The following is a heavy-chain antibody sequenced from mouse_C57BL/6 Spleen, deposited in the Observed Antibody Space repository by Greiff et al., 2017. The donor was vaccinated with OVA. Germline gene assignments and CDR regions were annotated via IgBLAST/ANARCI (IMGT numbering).Heavy chain of an antibody. CDR3: TSSTMVTTEGFAY. V-gene: IGHV14-4*01. CDR1: GFNIKDDY. D-gene: IGHD2-1*01. Sequence: EVMLVESGAELVRPGASVKLSCTASGFNIKDDYMHWVKQRPEQGLEWIGWIDPENGDTEYASKFQGKATITADTSSNTAYLQLSSLTSEDTAVYYCTSSTMVTTEGFAYWGQGTLVTVSA. CDR2: IDPENGDT. J-gene: IGHJ3*01.